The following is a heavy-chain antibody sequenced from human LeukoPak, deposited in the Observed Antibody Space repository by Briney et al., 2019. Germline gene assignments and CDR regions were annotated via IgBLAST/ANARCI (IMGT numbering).Heavy chain of an antibody. CDR1: GCIFTSYA. CDR2: VTTSGDRT. J-gene: IGHJ3*02. Sequence: GGSLRLSCATSGCIFTSYAMHWVRQAPGKGLEWVSSVTTSGDRTFYADSVRGRFTISRDNSKNTLFLQMNSLIAEDTAVYYCAARTNSLSFEIWGQGTMVTVSS. CDR3: AARTNSLSFEI. V-gene: IGHV3-23*01. D-gene: IGHD4-23*01.